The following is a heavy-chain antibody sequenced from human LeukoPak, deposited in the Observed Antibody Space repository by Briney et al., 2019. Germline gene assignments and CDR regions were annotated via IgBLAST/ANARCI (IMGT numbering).Heavy chain of an antibody. J-gene: IGHJ3*02. V-gene: IGHV1-69*06. Sequence: EASVKVSCKASGGTFSSYAISWVRQAPGQGLEWMGGIIPIFGTANYAQKFQGRVTITADKSTSTAYMELSSLRSEDTAVYYCARAGGEAAAAIDAFDIWGQGTMVTVSS. CDR2: IIPIFGTA. D-gene: IGHD2-2*02. CDR3: ARAGGEAAAAIDAFDI. CDR1: GGTFSSYA.